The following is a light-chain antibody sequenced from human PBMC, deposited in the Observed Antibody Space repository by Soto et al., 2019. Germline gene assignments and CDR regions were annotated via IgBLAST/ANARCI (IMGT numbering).Light chain of an antibody. CDR3: QKYSSVPL. J-gene: IGKJ3*01. Sequence: DIPMTQSPSSLSASIGDRVTITCRASQGISNYIAWYQQKPGKAPKRLLYAASTLQSGVPYRFSGSGSGTYFNLTINSLQPEDVATYSCQKYSSVPLFGPGTKVDIK. V-gene: IGKV1-27*01. CDR1: QGISNY. CDR2: AAS.